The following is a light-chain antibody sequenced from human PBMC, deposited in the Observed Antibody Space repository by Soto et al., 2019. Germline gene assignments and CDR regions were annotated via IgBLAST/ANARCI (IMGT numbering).Light chain of an antibody. CDR1: QKIGRW. V-gene: IGKV1-5*01. CDR3: QQYNGYSGT. Sequence: DIQMTQSPSALAASVGDRVTISCRASQKIGRWLAWYQQKPGNAPKLLISAASSLHSADPSRFSGSGSGTVFTLTMSSQQPDDFATYYCQQYNGYSGTFGQGTKVDI. CDR2: AAS. J-gene: IGKJ1*01.